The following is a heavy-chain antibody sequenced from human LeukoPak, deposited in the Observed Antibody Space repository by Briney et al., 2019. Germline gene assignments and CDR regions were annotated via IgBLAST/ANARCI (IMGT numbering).Heavy chain of an antibody. CDR2: IYYSGST. Sequence: SETLSLTCTVSGGSISSSSYYWGWIRQPPGKGLEWIGSIYYSGSTYYNPSLKSRVTISVDTSKDQFSLKLSSVTAADTAVYYCATSAVPGYVWGSYRFDYWGQGTLVTVSS. CDR1: GGSISSSSYY. D-gene: IGHD3-16*02. V-gene: IGHV4-39*01. J-gene: IGHJ4*02. CDR3: ATSAVPGYVWGSYRFDY.